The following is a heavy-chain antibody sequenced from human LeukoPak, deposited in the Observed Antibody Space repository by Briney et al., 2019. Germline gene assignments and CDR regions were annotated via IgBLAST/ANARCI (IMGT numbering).Heavy chain of an antibody. V-gene: IGHV3-21*01. Sequence: GGSLRLSCAASGFTFSSYSMNWVRQAPGKGLEWVSSISSSSSYIYYADSVKGRFTISRDNAKNSLYLQMNSLRAEDTAVYYCARVDYGDYGLHRYFDYWGQGTLVTVSS. J-gene: IGHJ4*02. D-gene: IGHD4-17*01. CDR2: ISSSSSYI. CDR1: GFTFSSYS. CDR3: ARVDYGDYGLHRYFDY.